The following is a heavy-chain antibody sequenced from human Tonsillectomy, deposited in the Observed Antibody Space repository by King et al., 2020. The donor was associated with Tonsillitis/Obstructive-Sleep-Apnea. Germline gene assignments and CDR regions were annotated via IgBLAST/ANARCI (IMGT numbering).Heavy chain of an antibody. V-gene: IGHV5-51*01. J-gene: IGHJ4*02. Sequence: VQLVESGAEVKKPGESLKISCKGSGYSFASYWIGWVRQMPGKGLEWMGIIYPDDSVTRYIPSFQGQVTISADKSISTAYLQWSSLKASDTAIYYCAKKNDYSGFDYWGQGTLVTVSS. CDR2: IYPDDSVT. D-gene: IGHD4-11*01. CDR3: AKKNDYSGFDY. CDR1: GYSFASYW.